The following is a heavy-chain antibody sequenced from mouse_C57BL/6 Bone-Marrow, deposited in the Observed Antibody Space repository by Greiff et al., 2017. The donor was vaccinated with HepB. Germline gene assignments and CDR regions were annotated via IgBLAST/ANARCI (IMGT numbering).Heavy chain of an antibody. J-gene: IGHJ1*03. CDR3: AAPYPYYYGSSYYGWYFDV. CDR1: GYTFTSYW. D-gene: IGHD1-1*01. V-gene: IGHV1-64*01. CDR2: IHPNSGST. Sequence: QVQLQQPGAELVKPGASVKLSCKASGYTFTSYWMHWVKQRPGQGLEWIGMIHPNSGSTNYNEKFKSKATLTVDKSSSPAYMQLSSLTSEDSAVYYCAAPYPYYYGSSYYGWYFDVWGTGTTVTVSS.